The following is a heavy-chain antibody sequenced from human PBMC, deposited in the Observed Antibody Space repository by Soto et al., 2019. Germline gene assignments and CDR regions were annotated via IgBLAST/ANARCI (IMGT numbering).Heavy chain of an antibody. D-gene: IGHD6-25*01. CDR2: IYYSGST. CDR1: GGSISSSSYY. J-gene: IGHJ4*02. Sequence: QLQLQESGPGLVKPSETLSLTCTVSGGSISSSSYYWGWIRQPPGKGLEWIGSIYYSGSTFYSPSLRSRVTISVDTSKNQFSLRVSSVTAADTAVYYCAREYSSAPDYWGQGTLVTLSS. CDR3: AREYSSAPDY. V-gene: IGHV4-39*02.